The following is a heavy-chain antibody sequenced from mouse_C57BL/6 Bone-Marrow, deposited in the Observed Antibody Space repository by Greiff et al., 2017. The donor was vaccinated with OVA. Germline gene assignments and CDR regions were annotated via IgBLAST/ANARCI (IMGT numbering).Heavy chain of an antibody. J-gene: IGHJ2*01. CDR3: AIRGYDYDVLDY. Sequence: QVQLQQPGAELVKPGASVTVSCKASGYTFTSYWMHWVKQRPGHGLEWIGRIHPADSDTNYNQKFKGKATLTVDKSSSTAYMHLSSLTSEDSAIYYCAIRGYDYDVLDYWGQGTTLTVSS. D-gene: IGHD2-4*01. CDR1: GYTFTSYW. CDR2: IHPADSDT. V-gene: IGHV1-74*01.